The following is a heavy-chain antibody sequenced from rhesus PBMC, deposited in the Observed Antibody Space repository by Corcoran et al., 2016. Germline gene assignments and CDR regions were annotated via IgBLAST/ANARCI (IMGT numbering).Heavy chain of an antibody. J-gene: IGHJ4*01. D-gene: IGHD5-24*01. Sequence: QLQLQESGPGLVKPSETLSVNCAVSGGPFSTAYWSWIPQAPGTGLEGIGYIYGGSSSTNYNPSLKSRVTLSVDTSRNQVSLKLSSVTAADTAIYYCSRRSLSGYSYFDYWGQGVLVTVSS. CDR3: SRRSLSGYSYFDY. V-gene: IGHV4-169*01. CDR1: GGPFSTAY. CDR2: IYGGSSST.